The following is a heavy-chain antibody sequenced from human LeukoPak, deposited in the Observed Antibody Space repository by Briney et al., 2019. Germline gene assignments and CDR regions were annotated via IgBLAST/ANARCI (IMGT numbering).Heavy chain of an antibody. D-gene: IGHD3-22*01. CDR2: ISSSSSTI. V-gene: IGHV3-48*01. J-gene: IGHJ4*02. CDR1: EFTFSSYS. CDR3: ARARGWLPNYFDY. Sequence: GGSLRLSCAASEFTFSSYSMNWVRQAPGKGLEWVSYISSSSSTIYYADSVKGRFTISRDNAKNSLYLQMNSLRAEDTAVYYCARARGWLPNYFDYWGQGTLVTVSS.